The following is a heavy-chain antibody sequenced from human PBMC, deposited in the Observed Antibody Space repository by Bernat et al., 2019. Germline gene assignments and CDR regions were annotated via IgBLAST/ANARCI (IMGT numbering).Heavy chain of an antibody. D-gene: IGHD3-22*01. Sequence: QVQLVQSGAEVKKPGASVKVSCKASGYTFTSYGISWVRPAPGPGLEWMGWISAYNGNTNCAQKLQGRVTMTPDTSTSPASMELRSLISDDTAVYYCARVHSYDSSGYSDDYLGQGTLVTVSS. V-gene: IGHV1-18*01. CDR3: ARVHSYDSSGYSDDY. J-gene: IGHJ4*02. CDR1: GYTFTSYG. CDR2: ISAYNGNT.